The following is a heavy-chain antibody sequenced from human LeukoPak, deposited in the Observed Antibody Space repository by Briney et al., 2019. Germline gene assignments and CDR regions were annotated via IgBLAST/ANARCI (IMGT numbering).Heavy chain of an antibody. CDR2: IYSGGST. CDR3: ARGNYYYYYMDV. CDR1: GFTVSSNY. Sequence: GGSLRLSCAASGFTVSSNYMSWVRQAPGKGLEWVSVIYSGGSTYYADSVKGRFTISRDNSKNTLYLQMNSLRAEDTAVYYCARGNYYYYYMDVWGKGTTVTISS. V-gene: IGHV3-53*01. J-gene: IGHJ6*03.